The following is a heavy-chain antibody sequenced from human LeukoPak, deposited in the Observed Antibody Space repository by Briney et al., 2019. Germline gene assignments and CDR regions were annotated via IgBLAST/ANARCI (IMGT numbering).Heavy chain of an antibody. J-gene: IGHJ3*02. Sequence: QSGGSLRLSCAASGFTFSSYGMHWVRQAPGKGLEWVAVIWYDGSNKYYADSVKGRFTISRDNSKNTLYLQMNSLRAEDTAVYYCAREVVVIIKDAFDIWGQGTMVTVSS. CDR1: GFTFSSYG. CDR2: IWYDGSNK. D-gene: IGHD3-22*01. V-gene: IGHV3-33*01. CDR3: AREVVVIIKDAFDI.